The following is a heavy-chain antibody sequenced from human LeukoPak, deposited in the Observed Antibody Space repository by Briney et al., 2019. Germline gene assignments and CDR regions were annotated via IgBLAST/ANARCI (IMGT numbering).Heavy chain of an antibody. CDR2: IYYSGST. Sequence: SETLSLTCTVSGGSISSSSYFWGWIRQPPGKGLEWIGSIYYSGSTNYNPSLKSRVTISVDTSKNQFSLKLSSVTAADTAVYYCARVRYYDILTGYYMPSNFDYWGQGTLVTVSS. CDR1: GGSISSSSYF. V-gene: IGHV4-39*07. J-gene: IGHJ4*02. D-gene: IGHD3-9*01. CDR3: ARVRYYDILTGYYMPSNFDY.